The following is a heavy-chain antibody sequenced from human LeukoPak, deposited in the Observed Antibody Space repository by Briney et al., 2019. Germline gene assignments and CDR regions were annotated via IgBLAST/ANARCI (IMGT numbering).Heavy chain of an antibody. V-gene: IGHV3-11*01. CDR3: ARSSSFSYYDFWSGYYPDAFDI. CDR1: GFTFSDYY. D-gene: IGHD3-3*01. Sequence: GGSLRLSCAASGFTFSDYYMSWIRQAPGKGLERVSYISSSGSTIYYADSVKGRFTISRDNAKNSLYLQMNSLRAEDTAVYYCARSSSFSYYDFWSGYYPDAFDIWGQGTMVTVSS. CDR2: ISSSGSTI. J-gene: IGHJ3*02.